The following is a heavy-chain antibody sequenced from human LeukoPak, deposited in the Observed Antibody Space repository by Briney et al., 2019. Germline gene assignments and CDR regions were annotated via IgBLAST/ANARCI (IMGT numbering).Heavy chain of an antibody. V-gene: IGHV3-48*02. CDR3: ARDSGYSYADDY. CDR1: GFTFRSYA. J-gene: IGHJ4*02. D-gene: IGHD5-18*01. Sequence: PGRSLRPSCAASGFTFRSYAMQWVRQAPGKGLEWVSYITYNSGTIFYADSVKGRFTISRDNAKDSLYLQMSSLRDEDTAVYYCARDSGYSYADDYWGQGTLVTVSS. CDR2: ITYNSGTI.